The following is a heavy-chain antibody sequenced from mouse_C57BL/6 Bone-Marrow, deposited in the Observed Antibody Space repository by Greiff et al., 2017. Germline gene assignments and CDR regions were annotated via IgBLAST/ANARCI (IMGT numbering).Heavy chain of an antibody. CDR2: IDPNSGGT. CDR3: ARSRWLLLNAMDY. J-gene: IGHJ4*01. D-gene: IGHD2-3*01. Sequence: QVQLQQPGAELVKPGASVKLSCKASGYTFTSYWMHWVKQRPGRGLEWIGRIDPNSGGTKYNEKFKSKATLTVDKPSSTAYMPLSSLTSEDSAVYYCARSRWLLLNAMDYWGQGTSVTVSS. V-gene: IGHV1-72*01. CDR1: GYTFTSYW.